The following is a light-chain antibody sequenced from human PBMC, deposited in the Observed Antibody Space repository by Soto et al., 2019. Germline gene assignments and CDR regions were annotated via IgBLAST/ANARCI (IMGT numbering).Light chain of an antibody. CDR1: QSVSSN. Sequence: EIVMTQSPATLSVSPGERATLSCRASQSVSSNLAWYQQKPGQAPRLLIYGASTRATGIPARFSGSESGTEFTLTISSLQSEDFAVYYCQQYNNWPPWTVGQGTKV. CDR3: QQYNNWPPWT. V-gene: IGKV3-15*01. CDR2: GAS. J-gene: IGKJ1*01.